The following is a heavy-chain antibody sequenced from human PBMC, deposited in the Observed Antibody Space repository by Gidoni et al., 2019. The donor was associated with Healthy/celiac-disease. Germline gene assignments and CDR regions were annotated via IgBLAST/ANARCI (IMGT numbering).Heavy chain of an antibody. J-gene: IGHJ5*02. CDR2: INHSGST. CDR1: GGSFSGYY. D-gene: IGHD2-15*01. CDR3: ARVGCSGGSHCGMKFDP. Sequence: QVQLQQWGAGLLKPSETLYLTCAVYGGSFSGYYWSWIRQPPGKGLEWIGEINHSGSTNYNPSLKSRVTISVDTSKNQFSLKLSSVTAADTAVYYCARVGCSGGSHCGMKFDPWGQGTLVTVSS. V-gene: IGHV4-34*01.